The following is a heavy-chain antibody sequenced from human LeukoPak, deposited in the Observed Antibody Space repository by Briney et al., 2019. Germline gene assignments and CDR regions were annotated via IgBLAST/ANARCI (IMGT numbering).Heavy chain of an antibody. CDR3: AREHVMDV. Sequence: SETLSLTCTVSGGSISSHYWSWIRQPPGKGLEWIGYIYYSGSTNYNPSLKSRVTISVDTSKNQFSLKLSSVTAADTAVYYCAREHVMDVWGKGPRSPSPQ. J-gene: IGHJ6*01. V-gene: IGHV4-59*11. CDR2: IYYSGST. CDR1: GGSISSHY.